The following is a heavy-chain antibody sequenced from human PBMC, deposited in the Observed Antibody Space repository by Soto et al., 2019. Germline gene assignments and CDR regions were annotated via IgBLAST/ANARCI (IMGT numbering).Heavy chain of an antibody. CDR1: GFTFSSYE. Sequence: EVQLVESGGGLVQPGGSLRLSCAASGFTFSSYEMNWVRQAPGKGLEWVSYISSSGSTIYYADSVKGRFTISRDNAKNLLYLQMNSLRAEDTAVYYCARAAGVVPAAIRRYYYGMDVWGQGTTVTVSS. D-gene: IGHD2-2*02. V-gene: IGHV3-48*03. CDR2: ISSSGSTI. CDR3: ARAAGVVPAAIRRYYYGMDV. J-gene: IGHJ6*02.